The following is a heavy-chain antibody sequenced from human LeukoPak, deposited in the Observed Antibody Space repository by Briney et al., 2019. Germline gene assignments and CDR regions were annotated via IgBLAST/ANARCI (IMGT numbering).Heavy chain of an antibody. V-gene: IGHV1-69*13. J-gene: IGHJ4*02. CDR1: GGTFSSYA. D-gene: IGHD3-9*01. CDR2: IIPIFGTA. Sequence: RASVKVSCKASGGTFSSYAISWVRQAPGQELEWMGGIIPIFGTANYAQKFQGRVTITADESTSTAYMELSSLRSEDTAVYYCARGLSGDILTGYYIDGFDYWGQGTLVTVSS. CDR3: ARGLSGDILTGYYIDGFDY.